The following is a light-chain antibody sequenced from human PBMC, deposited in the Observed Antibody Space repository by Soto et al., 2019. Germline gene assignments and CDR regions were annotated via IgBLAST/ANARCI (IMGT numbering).Light chain of an antibody. CDR1: SSDVGDYKY. V-gene: IGLV2-11*01. CDR2: DIS. Sequence: QSALTQPRSVSGSPGQSVTISCTGTSSDVGDYKYVSWYRQDPGKAPKIIIYDISERPSGVPDRFSGPKSGNTASLTISGLQAEDESDYYCCSYAGSYSYVFGTGTKVTFL. J-gene: IGLJ1*01. CDR3: CSYAGSYSYV.